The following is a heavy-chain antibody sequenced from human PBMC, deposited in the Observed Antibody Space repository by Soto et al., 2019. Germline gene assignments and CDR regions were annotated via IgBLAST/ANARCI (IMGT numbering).Heavy chain of an antibody. Sequence: ASVEVSCKTFGGTFSSYTLSWVRQDPGQGLEWMGRIIPILGIANYAQKFQGRVTITADKSTSTAYMELSSLRSEDTAVYYCTRDAKYHDILTGYFVNDHWGQGTLVTVS. CDR3: TRDAKYHDILTGYFVNDH. J-gene: IGHJ4*02. CDR1: GGTFSSYT. V-gene: IGHV1-69*04. D-gene: IGHD3-9*01. CDR2: IIPILGIA.